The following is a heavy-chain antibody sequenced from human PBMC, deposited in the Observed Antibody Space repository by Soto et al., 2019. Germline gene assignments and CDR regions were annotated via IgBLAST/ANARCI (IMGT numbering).Heavy chain of an antibody. D-gene: IGHD2-2*01. CDR1: GYTFTSYA. J-gene: IGHJ4*02. CDR2: INAGNGNT. Sequence: GASVKVSCKASGYTFTSYAMHWVRQAPGQRLEWMGWINAGNGNTKYSQKFQGRFTITRDTSASTAYMELSSLRSEGTAVYYCARDQGYCSSTSCYPYYFDYWGQGTLVTVSS. V-gene: IGHV1-3*01. CDR3: ARDQGYCSSTSCYPYYFDY.